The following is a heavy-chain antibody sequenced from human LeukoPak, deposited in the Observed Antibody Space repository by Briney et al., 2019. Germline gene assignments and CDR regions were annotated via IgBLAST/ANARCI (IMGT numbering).Heavy chain of an antibody. J-gene: IGHJ5*02. Sequence: GASVKVSCKASGYTFTSYYMHWVRQAPGQGLEWMGIINPSGGSTSYAQKFQGRVTMTRDTSTSTVYMELSSLRSEDTAVYYCARDWKPHLGHSENWFDPWGQGTLVTVSS. D-gene: IGHD3-16*01. V-gene: IGHV1-46*01. CDR3: ARDWKPHLGHSENWFDP. CDR2: INPSGGST. CDR1: GYTFTSYY.